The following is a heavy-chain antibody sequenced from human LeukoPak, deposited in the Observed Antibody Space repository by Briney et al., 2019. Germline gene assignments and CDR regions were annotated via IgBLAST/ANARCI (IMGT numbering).Heavy chain of an antibody. D-gene: IGHD6-6*01. CDR2: FNPSGGTT. Sequence: ASVKVSCKASGDTFTNYYMHWVRQAPGQGLEWMGMFNPSGGTTRYEQKFQGRVTMTRDTSTSTVYMELSSLRSEDTAVYYCAREGSMGSSPSFDWWGQGTLVTVSS. CDR3: AREGSMGSSPSFDW. CDR1: GDTFTNYY. V-gene: IGHV1-46*01. J-gene: IGHJ4*02.